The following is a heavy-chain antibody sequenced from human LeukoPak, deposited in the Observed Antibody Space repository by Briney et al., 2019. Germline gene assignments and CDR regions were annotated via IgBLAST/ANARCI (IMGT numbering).Heavy chain of an antibody. D-gene: IGHD1-1*01. Sequence: GGSLRLSCAASGFTFSSYWMHWVRQSPGKGLEWVSRISGSGGSTYYADSAKGRFTISRDNSKNTLYLQMNSLRAEDTAVYYCAKENWNDALDYWGQGTLVTVSS. CDR1: GFTFSSYW. J-gene: IGHJ4*02. V-gene: IGHV3-23*01. CDR3: AKENWNDALDY. CDR2: ISGSGGST.